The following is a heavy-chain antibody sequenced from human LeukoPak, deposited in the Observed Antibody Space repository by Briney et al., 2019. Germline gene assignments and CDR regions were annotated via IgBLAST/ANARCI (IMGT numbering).Heavy chain of an antibody. J-gene: IGHJ6*03. CDR3: ARVDRPWKPTVFVKYYYYMDV. CDR1: GYTFTSYD. CDR2: INPNSGGT. Sequence: ASVKVSCKASGYTFTSYDINWVRQATGQGLEWMGWINPNSGGTNYAQKFQDRVTMTRDTSISTAYMELSRLRSDDTAVYYCARVDRPWKPTVFVKYYYYMDVWGKGTTVTVSS. V-gene: IGHV1-2*02. D-gene: IGHD3-10*02.